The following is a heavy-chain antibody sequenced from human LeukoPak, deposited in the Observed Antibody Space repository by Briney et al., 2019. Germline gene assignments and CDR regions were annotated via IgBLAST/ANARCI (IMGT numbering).Heavy chain of an antibody. CDR1: GASISSTSYC. V-gene: IGHV4-61*09. CDR3: AREDIVVVVAAKGFDY. Sequence: SQTLSLTCTVSGASISSTSYCWGWIRQPAGKGLEWIGHIHTSGSTNYNPSLKSRVTISVDTSKNQFSLKLSSVTAADTAVYYCAREDIVVVVAAKGFDYWGQGTLVTVSS. D-gene: IGHD2-15*01. J-gene: IGHJ4*02. CDR2: IHTSGST.